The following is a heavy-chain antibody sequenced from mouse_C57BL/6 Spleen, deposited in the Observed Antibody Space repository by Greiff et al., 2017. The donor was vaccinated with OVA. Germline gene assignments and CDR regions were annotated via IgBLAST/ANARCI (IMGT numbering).Heavy chain of an antibody. D-gene: IGHD1-1*01. V-gene: IGHV3-1*01. CDR1: GYSITSGYD. CDR3: ARGDGSSPFDY. Sequence: VQLKESGPGMVKPSQSLSLTCTVTGYSITSGYDWHWIRHFPGNKLEWMGYISYSGSTNYNPSLKSRISITHDTSKNHFFLKLNSVTTEDTATYYCARGDGSSPFDYWGQGTTLTVSS. J-gene: IGHJ2*01. CDR2: ISYSGST.